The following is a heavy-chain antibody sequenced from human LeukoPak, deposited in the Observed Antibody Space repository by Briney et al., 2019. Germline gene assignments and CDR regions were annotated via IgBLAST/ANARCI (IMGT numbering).Heavy chain of an antibody. Sequence: SETLSLTCTVSGGSISSSSYYWGWIRQPPGKGLEWIGSIYYSGSTYYNPSLKSRVTISVDTSKNQFSLKLSSVTAADTAVYYCARGGLLSLLDYRGQGTLVTVSS. CDR2: IYYSGST. J-gene: IGHJ4*02. D-gene: IGHD2/OR15-2a*01. CDR3: ARGGLLSLLDY. CDR1: GGSISSSSYY. V-gene: IGHV4-39*01.